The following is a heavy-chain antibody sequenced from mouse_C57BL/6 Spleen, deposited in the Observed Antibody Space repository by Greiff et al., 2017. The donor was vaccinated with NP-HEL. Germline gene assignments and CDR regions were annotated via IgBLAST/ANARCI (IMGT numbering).Heavy chain of an antibody. D-gene: IGHD2-2*01. V-gene: IGHV1-50*01. CDR1: GYTFTSYW. Sequence: VQLQQSGAELVKPGASVKLSCKASGYTFTSYWMQWVKQRPGQGLEWIGEIDPSDSYTNYNQKFKGKATLTVDTSSSTAYMQLSSLTSEDSAVYYCARYGYRYAMDYWGQRTSVTVSS. J-gene: IGHJ4*01. CDR2: IDPSDSYT. CDR3: ARYGYRYAMDY.